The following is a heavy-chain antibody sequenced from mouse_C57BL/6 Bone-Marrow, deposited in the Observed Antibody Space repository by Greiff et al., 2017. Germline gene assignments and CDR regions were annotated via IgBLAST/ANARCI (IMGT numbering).Heavy chain of an antibody. CDR3: ARKGLRRYAMDY. J-gene: IGHJ4*01. V-gene: IGHV5-17*01. Sequence: EVKLMESGGGLVKPGGSLKLSCAASGFTFSDYGMHWVRQAPEKGLEWVAYISSGSSTIYYADTVKGRFTISRDNAKNTLFLQMTSLRSEDTAMXYCARKGLRRYAMDYWGQGTSVTVSS. D-gene: IGHD2-4*01. CDR1: GFTFSDYG. CDR2: ISSGSSTI.